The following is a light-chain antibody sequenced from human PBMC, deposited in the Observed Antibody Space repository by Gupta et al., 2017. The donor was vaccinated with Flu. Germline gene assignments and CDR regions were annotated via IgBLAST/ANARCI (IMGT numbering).Light chain of an antibody. J-gene: IGKJ4*01. V-gene: IGKV1-33*01. CDR1: HDIHNY. Sequence: IQMTQSPSSLSASVGDRVTITCQASHDIHNYLNWFQQKPGKAPKLLIYDASNLQPGVPSRFSGNGFGTNFALAISNLQPEDIATYYCQQDESRFLTFGGGTKVEI. CDR2: DAS. CDR3: QQDESRFLT.